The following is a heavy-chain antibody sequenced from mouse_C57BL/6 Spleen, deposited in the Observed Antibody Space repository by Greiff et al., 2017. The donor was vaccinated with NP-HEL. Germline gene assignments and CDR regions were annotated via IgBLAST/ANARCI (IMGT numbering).Heavy chain of an antibody. D-gene: IGHD1-1*01. CDR2: IYPRDGST. J-gene: IGHJ3*01. CDR3: ARPSHYYGSSYGWFAY. Sequence: VQLQESDAELVKPGASVKISCKVSGYTFTDHTIHWMKQRPEQGLEWIGYIYPRDGSTKYNEKFKGKATLTADKSSSTAYMQLNSLTSEDSAVYFCARPSHYYGSSYGWFAYWGQGTLVTVSA. V-gene: IGHV1-78*01. CDR1: GYTFTDHT.